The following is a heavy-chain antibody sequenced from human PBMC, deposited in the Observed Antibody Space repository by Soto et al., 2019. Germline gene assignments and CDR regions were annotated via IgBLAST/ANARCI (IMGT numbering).Heavy chain of an antibody. V-gene: IGHV3-23*01. CDR2: ISGSGGTT. CDR1: GFTFSNHA. D-gene: IGHD6-19*01. J-gene: IGHJ4*02. Sequence: GGSLRLSCAASGFTFSNHAMNWVRRAPGKGLEWVSAISGSGGTTHYADSVKGRFTISRDNSKNTLYLQMNSLRVEDTAVYYCAKGPSGGRYNPNDYWGLGTLVTVS. CDR3: AKGPSGGRYNPNDY.